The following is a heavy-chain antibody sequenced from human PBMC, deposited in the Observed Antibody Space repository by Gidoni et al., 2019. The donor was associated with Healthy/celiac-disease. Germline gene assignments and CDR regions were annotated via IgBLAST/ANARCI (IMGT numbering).Heavy chain of an antibody. CDR2: INHSGST. CDR1: GGSFSGYY. CDR3: ARARGSSGWYEDY. Sequence: QVQLQQWGAGLLKPSETLSLTCAVYGGSFSGYYWSWIRQPPGKGLEWIGEINHSGSTNYNPSLKSRVTISVDTSKNQFSLKLSSVTAADTAVYYCARARGSSGWYEDYWGQGTLVTVSS. V-gene: IGHV4-34*01. J-gene: IGHJ4*02. D-gene: IGHD6-19*01.